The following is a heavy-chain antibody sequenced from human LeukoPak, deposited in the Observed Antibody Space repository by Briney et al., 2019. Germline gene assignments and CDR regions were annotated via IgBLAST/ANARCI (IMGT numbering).Heavy chain of an antibody. CDR1: GFTFSSYA. CDR2: IRYDGSNK. Sequence: PGRSLRLSCAASGFTFSSYAMHWVRQAPGKGLEWVAVIRYDGSNKYYADSVKGRFTISRDNSKNTLYLQMNSLRAEDTAVYYCAKGAGSWLYYYYYYMDVWGKGTTVTVSS. CDR3: AKGAGSWLYYYYYYMDV. J-gene: IGHJ6*03. V-gene: IGHV3-33*06. D-gene: IGHD6-13*01.